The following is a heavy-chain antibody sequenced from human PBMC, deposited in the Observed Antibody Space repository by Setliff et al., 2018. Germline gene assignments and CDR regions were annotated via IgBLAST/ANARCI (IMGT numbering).Heavy chain of an antibody. D-gene: IGHD3-10*01. Sequence: GASVKVSCKASGYTFSSYAISWVRQAPGQGLEWLGWISVYSGNTDYAQNFQGRVTMTADTSTSTAYMELRSLTSDDTAVYYCARRPRAVYGSGRRNWFLDYWGQGTLVTSPQ. CDR3: ARRPRAVYGSGRRNWFLDY. V-gene: IGHV1-18*01. CDR1: GYTFSSYA. CDR2: ISVYSGNT. J-gene: IGHJ4*02.